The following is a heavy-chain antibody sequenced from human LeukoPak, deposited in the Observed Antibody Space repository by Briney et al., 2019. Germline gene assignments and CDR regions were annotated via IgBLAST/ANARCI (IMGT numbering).Heavy chain of an antibody. D-gene: IGHD3-3*01. CDR3: ASSPRSGYPYDY. V-gene: IGHV4-59*08. CDR1: GGSISSYY. Sequence: PSETLSLTCTVSGGSISSYYWSWIRQPPGKGLEWIGYIYYSGSTNYNPSLKSRVTISVDTSKNQFSLKLSSVTAADTAVYYCASSPRSGYPYDYWGQGTLVTVSS. CDR2: IYYSGST. J-gene: IGHJ4*02.